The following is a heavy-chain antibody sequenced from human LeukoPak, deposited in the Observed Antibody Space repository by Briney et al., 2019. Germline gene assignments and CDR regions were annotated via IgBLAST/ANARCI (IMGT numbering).Heavy chain of an antibody. V-gene: IGHV3-20*04. CDR3: ARDRERYCSGGSCYAPDY. D-gene: IGHD2-15*01. J-gene: IGHJ4*02. Sequence: PGGSLRLSCAASGFTFDDYGMSWVRQAPGKGLEWVSGINWNGGSTGYADSVKGRFTISRDNAKNSLYLQMNSLRAEDTALYYCARDRERYCSGGSCYAPDYWGQGTLVTVSS. CDR2: INWNGGST. CDR1: GFTFDDYG.